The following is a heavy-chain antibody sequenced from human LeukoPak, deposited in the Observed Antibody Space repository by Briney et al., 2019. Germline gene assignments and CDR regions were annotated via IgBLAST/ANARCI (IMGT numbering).Heavy chain of an antibody. V-gene: IGHV3-48*04. CDR3: ARVIGSYGDSAY. CDR1: GFTFSSYS. J-gene: IGHJ4*02. CDR2: ISSTSSAI. D-gene: IGHD3-16*01. Sequence: PGGSLTLSCAASGFTFSSYSMNGVRQAPAKDREWLSYISSTSSAIYYAPSLKGRFTISRDNAKNSLYMQMDSLRAEDTAVYYCARVIGSYGDSAYWGQGTLVTVCS.